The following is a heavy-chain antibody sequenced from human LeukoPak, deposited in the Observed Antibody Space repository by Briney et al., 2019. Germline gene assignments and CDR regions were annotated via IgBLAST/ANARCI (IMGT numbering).Heavy chain of an antibody. Sequence: SETLSLTCRVSGGSLRNNYWRWIRPPPGKGLEWIGYVYHSGTTTYNPSLKSRVTISVDTSKNQFSLNLTSVTAADTAMYYCARGNYLTYDFWGQGTLVSVSS. J-gene: IGHJ4*02. CDR3: ARGNYLTYDF. D-gene: IGHD1-7*01. V-gene: IGHV4-59*08. CDR2: VYHSGTT. CDR1: GGSLRNNY.